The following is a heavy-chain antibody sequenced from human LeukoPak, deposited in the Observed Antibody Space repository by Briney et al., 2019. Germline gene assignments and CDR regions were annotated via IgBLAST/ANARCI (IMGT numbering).Heavy chain of an antibody. V-gene: IGHV1-69*13. J-gene: IGHJ3*02. CDR1: GGTFSSYA. CDR3: AREIERAFDI. Sequence: ASVKVSGKASGGTFSSYAISWVRQAPGQGLEWMGGIIPIFGTANYAQKFQGRVTITADESTSTAYMELSSLRSEDTAVYYCAREIERAFDIWGQGTMVTVSS. CDR2: IIPIFGTA.